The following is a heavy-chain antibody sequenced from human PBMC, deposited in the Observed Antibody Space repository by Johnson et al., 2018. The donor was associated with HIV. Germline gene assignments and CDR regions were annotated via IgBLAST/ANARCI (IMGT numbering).Heavy chain of an antibody. CDR3: ARGSEDAFDI. J-gene: IGHJ3*02. CDR2: IGTAGDT. V-gene: IGHV3-13*01. D-gene: IGHD1-26*01. Sequence: VQLVESGGGLVQPGRSLRLSCGDSGFTFSSYDMHWVRQATGKGLEWVSAIGTAGDTYYPGSVKGRFTISRENAKNSLYLQMNSLRAGDTAVYYCARGSEDAFDIWGQGTMVTVSS. CDR1: GFTFSSYD.